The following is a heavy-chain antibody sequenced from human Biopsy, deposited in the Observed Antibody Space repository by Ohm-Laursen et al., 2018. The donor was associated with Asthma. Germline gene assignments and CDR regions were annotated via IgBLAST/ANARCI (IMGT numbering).Heavy chain of an antibody. CDR2: INPNSGGT. Sequence: ASVKVSCKASGYTFIGSHIHWVQQAPGQGLEWLGRINPNSGGTNFAQKFQGRVTMTRDTSISTAYMELSRLRSDDTAVYYCARGQKSAGDRWFDPWGQGTLVTVSS. CDR1: GYTFIGSH. V-gene: IGHV1-2*06. J-gene: IGHJ5*02. CDR3: ARGQKSAGDRWFDP. D-gene: IGHD6-13*01.